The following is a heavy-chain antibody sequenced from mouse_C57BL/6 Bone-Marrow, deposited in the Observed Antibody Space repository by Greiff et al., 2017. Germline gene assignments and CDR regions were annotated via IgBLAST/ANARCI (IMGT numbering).Heavy chain of an antibody. CDR3: ARGGSYWYFDV. Sequence: QVQLQQPGAELVRPGSSVKLSCKASGYTFTSYWMHWVKQRPIQGLEWIGNIDPSDSETHYNQKFKDKATLTVDKSSSTAYMQLSSLTSEDSAVYYCARGGSYWYFDVWGKGTTVTVSS. CDR1: GYTFTSYW. V-gene: IGHV1-52*01. CDR2: IDPSDSET. J-gene: IGHJ1*03.